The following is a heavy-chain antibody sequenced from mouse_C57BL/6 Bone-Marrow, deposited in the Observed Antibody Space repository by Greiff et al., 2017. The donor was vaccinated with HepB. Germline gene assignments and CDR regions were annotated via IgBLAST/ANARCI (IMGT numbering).Heavy chain of an antibody. D-gene: IGHD2-3*01. CDR2: INPNNGGT. J-gene: IGHJ4*01. V-gene: IGHV1-26*01. CDR3: ARWLLPYYYAMDY. Sequence: EVKLMESGPELVKPGASVKISCKASGYTFTDYYMNWVKQSHGKSLEWIGDINPNNGGTSYNQKFKGKATLTVDKSSSTAYMELRSLTSEDSAVYYCARWLLPYYYAMDYWGQGTSVTVSS. CDR1: GYTFTDYY.